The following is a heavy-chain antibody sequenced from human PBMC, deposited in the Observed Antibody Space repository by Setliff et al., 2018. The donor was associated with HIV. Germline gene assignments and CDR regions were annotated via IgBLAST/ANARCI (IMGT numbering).Heavy chain of an antibody. CDR3: VRQHGDYAFDP. CDR2: INYEGDT. V-gene: IGHV4-34*01. Sequence: SSETLSLTCAVYGGSFPAYYWNWIRQPPGKELEWIGEINYEGDTTYNPSLKSRVNMFIDTSKKQFSLKVASVTAADTAVYYCVRQHGDYAFDPWGQGTLVTVS. J-gene: IGHJ5*02. D-gene: IGHD4-17*01. CDR1: GGSFPAYY.